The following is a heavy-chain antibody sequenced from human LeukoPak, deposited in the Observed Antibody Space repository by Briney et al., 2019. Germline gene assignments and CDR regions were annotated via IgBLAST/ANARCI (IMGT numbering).Heavy chain of an antibody. CDR1: GGSISSSSYY. J-gene: IGHJ4*02. D-gene: IGHD2-8*01. CDR3: ASPHRSSMIYDC. Sequence: SETLSLTCTVSGGSISSSSYYWGWIRQPPGKGLEWIGSIYYSGSTYYNPSLKSRVTISVDTSKNQFSLKLSSVTAADTAVYYCASPHRSSMIYDCWGQGTLVTVSS. CDR2: IYYSGST. V-gene: IGHV4-39*01.